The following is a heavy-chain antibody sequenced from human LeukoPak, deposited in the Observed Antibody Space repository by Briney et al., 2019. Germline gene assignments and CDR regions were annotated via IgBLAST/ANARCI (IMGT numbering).Heavy chain of an antibody. CDR3: AKDLSGYYDSSD. J-gene: IGHJ4*02. D-gene: IGHD3-22*01. CDR1: GFTFSSYG. V-gene: IGHV3-30*02. CDR2: IRYDGSNK. Sequence: GGSLRLSCAASGFTFSSYGMHWVRQAPGKGLEWVAFIRYDGSNKYYADSVKGRFTISRDNSKNTLYLQMDSLRAEDTAVYYCAKDLSGYYDSSDWGQGTLVTVSS.